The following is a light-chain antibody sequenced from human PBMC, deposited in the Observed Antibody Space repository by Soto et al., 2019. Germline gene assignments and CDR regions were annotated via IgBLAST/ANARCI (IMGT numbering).Light chain of an antibody. J-gene: IGLJ2*01. V-gene: IGLV2-8*01. CDR3: SSFAGSNTV. Sequence: QSVLTQPPSASGSPGQSVTISCTGTSSDVGAYNYVSWYQRHPGKGPKLMIYEVSKRTSGVPDRFSGSKSGNMASLTVSGLQAEDEADYYCSSFAGSNTVFGGGTKVTVL. CDR1: SSDVGAYNY. CDR2: EVS.